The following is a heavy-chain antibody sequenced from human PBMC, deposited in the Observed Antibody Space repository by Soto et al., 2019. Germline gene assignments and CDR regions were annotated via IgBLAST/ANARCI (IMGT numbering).Heavy chain of an antibody. Sequence: GGSVRLSCAAAGFTVDSYSINWVRQAPGKGLEWVSYISSSSGSIYYADSVKGRFTISRDNAKNSLYLQMNSLRAEDTAVYYYARDRRGVVTYNAFDIWGQETMVTVSS. V-gene: IGHV3-48*01. J-gene: IGHJ3*02. CDR1: GFTVDSYS. CDR2: ISSSSGSI. CDR3: ARDRRGVVTYNAFDI. D-gene: IGHD2-15*01.